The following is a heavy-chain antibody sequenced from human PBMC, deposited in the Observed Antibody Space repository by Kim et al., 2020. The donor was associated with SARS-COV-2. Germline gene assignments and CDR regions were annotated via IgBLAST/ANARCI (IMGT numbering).Heavy chain of an antibody. J-gene: IGHJ4*02. D-gene: IGHD6-19*01. Sequence: GTTEYAASVKGRFTISRDDSKSIAYLQMNSLKTEDTAVYYCTRGVAVADVWGQGTLVTVSS. V-gene: IGHV3-49*02. CDR3: TRGVAVADV. CDR2: GTT.